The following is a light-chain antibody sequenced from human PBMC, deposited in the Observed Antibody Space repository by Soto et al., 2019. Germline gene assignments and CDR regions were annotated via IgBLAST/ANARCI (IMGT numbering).Light chain of an antibody. Sequence: QSALTQPPSASGSPGQSVTISCTGTSSDVGGYNYVSWYQHHPGKATKLMIYEVSKRPSGVPDRFAGSKSGNTASLTVSGLQAEDEADYYCSSYAGSNTYVFGTGTKVTVL. CDR1: SSDVGGYNY. V-gene: IGLV2-8*01. J-gene: IGLJ1*01. CDR3: SSYAGSNTYV. CDR2: EVS.